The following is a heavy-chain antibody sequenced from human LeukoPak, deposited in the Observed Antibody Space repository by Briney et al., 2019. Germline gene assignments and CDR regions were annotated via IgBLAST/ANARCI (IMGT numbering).Heavy chain of an antibody. Sequence: GGSLRLSCAASGFTFSSYAMSWVRQAPGKGLEWVSAISGSGGSTYYADSVKGRFTISRDNPKNTLYLQMSSLTAADTAVYYCAKDRSIGTYYTFDHWGQGTLVTVSS. J-gene: IGHJ4*02. CDR2: ISGSGGST. CDR3: AKDRSIGTYYTFDH. V-gene: IGHV3-23*01. CDR1: GFTFSSYA. D-gene: IGHD1-26*01.